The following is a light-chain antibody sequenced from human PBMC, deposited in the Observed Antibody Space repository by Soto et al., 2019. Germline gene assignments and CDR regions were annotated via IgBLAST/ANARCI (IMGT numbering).Light chain of an antibody. CDR3: AAWDDSLNGYV. V-gene: IGLV1-44*01. J-gene: IGLJ1*01. CDR1: SSNIGSNT. CDR2: SIY. Sequence: QSVLTQPPSASGTPGQRVTISCSGSSSNIGSNTVNWYQQLPGTAPKLLIYSIYQRPSEVPDRFSGSKSGTSASLAISGLQSEDEADYYCAAWDDSLNGYVFGTGTKLTVL.